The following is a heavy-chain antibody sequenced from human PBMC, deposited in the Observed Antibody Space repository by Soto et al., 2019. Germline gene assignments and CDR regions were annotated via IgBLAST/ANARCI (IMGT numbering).Heavy chain of an antibody. J-gene: IGHJ4*02. D-gene: IGHD3-10*01. V-gene: IGHV2-5*01. CDR1: GFSLSPSGVA. Sequence: QITLKESGPALVKPTQTLTLTCTFSGFSLSPSGVAVAWIHQPPGKALEWLALIYWNGIERYSPSLKSRLTITKDTSKNQVVLTVTNMDPVDTATYFCAHGDPLDFHYWGQGTLVTVSP. CDR2: IYWNGIE. CDR3: AHGDPLDFHY.